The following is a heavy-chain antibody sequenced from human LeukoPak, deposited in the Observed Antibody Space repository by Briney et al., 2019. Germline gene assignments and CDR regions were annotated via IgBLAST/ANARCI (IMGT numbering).Heavy chain of an antibody. V-gene: IGHV3-7*04. D-gene: IGHD3-10*01. CDR3: SRRRGDI. Sequence: GRSLRLSCAASGFTFSSYAMHWVRQAPGKGLEWVANMNLDGSEKYYVDSVKGRFTISRDNAKNSLYLQMNSLRAEDTAVYYCSRRRGDIWGQGTMVTVSS. CDR2: MNLDGSEK. CDR1: GFTFSSYA. J-gene: IGHJ3*02.